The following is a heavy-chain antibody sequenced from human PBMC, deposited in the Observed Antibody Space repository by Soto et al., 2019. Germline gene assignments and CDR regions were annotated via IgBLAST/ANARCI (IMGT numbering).Heavy chain of an antibody. V-gene: IGHV3-74*01. CDR3: AKGGAGSGWYDY. CDR2: INSDGSST. Sequence: EVQLVESGGGLVQPGGSLRLSCAASGFTFSSYWMHWVRQDPGKGLVWVSRINSDGSSTSYADSVKGRFTISRDNAKNRLYLQMNGLRAEDTAVYYCAKGGAGSGWYDYWGQGTLVTVSS. D-gene: IGHD6-13*01. J-gene: IGHJ4*02. CDR1: GFTFSSYW.